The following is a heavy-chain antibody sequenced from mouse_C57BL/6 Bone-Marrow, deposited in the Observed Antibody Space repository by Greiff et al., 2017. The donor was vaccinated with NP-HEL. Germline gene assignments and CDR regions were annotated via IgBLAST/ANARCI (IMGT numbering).Heavy chain of an antibody. CDR2: IDPENGDT. D-gene: IGHD1-1*01. CDR3: TTKSYYYGSRDY. CDR1: GFNIKDDY. J-gene: IGHJ2*01. Sequence: DVQLQESGAELVRPGASVKLSCTASGFNIKDDYMHWVKQRPEQGLEWIGWIDPENGDTEYASKFQGKATITADTSSNTAYLQLSSLTSEDTAVYYCTTKSYYYGSRDYWGQGTTLTVSS. V-gene: IGHV14-4*01.